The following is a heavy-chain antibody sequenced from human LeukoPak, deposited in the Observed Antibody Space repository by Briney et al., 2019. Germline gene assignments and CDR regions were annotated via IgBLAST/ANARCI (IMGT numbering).Heavy chain of an antibody. V-gene: IGHV4-30-2*01. CDR1: DGSISSGGYS. CDR2: IYHSGST. J-gene: IGHJ5*02. Sequence: TLSLTCAVSDGSISSGGYSWSWIRQPPGKGLEWIGYIYHSGSTYYNPSLKSRVTISVDRSKNQFSLKLSSVTAADTAVYYWARVVWFAGILPQTGWFDPWGQGTLVTVSS. D-gene: IGHD3-10*01. CDR3: ARVVWFAGILPQTGWFDP.